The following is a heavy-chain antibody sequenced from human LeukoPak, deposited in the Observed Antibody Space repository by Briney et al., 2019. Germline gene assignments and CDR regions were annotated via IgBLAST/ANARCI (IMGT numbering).Heavy chain of an antibody. Sequence: PGGSLRLSCAASGFTVSSNYMSWVRQAPGKGLEWVSVIYSGGSTYYADSVKGRFTISRDNSKNTLYLQMNSLRAEDTAVYSCARDSPAGIAAAGTGTYYYYGMDVWGQGTTVTVSS. J-gene: IGHJ6*02. CDR1: GFTVSSNY. CDR2: IYSGGST. D-gene: IGHD6-13*01. V-gene: IGHV3-66*01. CDR3: ARDSPAGIAAAGTGTYYYYGMDV.